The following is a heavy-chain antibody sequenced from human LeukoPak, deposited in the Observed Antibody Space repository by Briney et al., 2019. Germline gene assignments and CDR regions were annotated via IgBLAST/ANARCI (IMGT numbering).Heavy chain of an antibody. CDR1: GFTFSGYA. CDR2: ISYDGSNK. Sequence: GGSLRLSCAASGFTFSGYAMHWVRQAPGKGLEWVAVISYDGSNKYYADSVKGRFTISRDNSKNTLYLQMNSLRAEDTAVYYCARGSSSSSCLDYWGHGTLVTVSS. D-gene: IGHD6-13*01. J-gene: IGHJ4*01. CDR3: ARGSSSSSCLDY. V-gene: IGHV3-30-3*01.